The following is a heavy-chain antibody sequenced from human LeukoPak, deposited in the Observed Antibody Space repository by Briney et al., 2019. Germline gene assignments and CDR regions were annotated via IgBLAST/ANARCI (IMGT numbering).Heavy chain of an antibody. CDR3: AKNAVYYYDSSGYYYDY. J-gene: IGHJ4*02. D-gene: IGHD3-22*01. CDR2: IYSGGST. Sequence: PGGSLRLSCAASGFTVSSNYMSWVRQAPGKGLEWVSVIYSGGSTYYADSVKGRFTISRDNSKNTLYLQMNSLRAEDTAVYYCAKNAVYYYDSSGYYYDYWGQGTLVTVSS. CDR1: GFTVSSNY. V-gene: IGHV3-66*01.